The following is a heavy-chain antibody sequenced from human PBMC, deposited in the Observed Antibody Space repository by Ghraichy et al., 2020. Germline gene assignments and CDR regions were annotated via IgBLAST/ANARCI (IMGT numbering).Heavy chain of an antibody. CDR3: VKAGIAAAGSFDY. CDR1: GFTFSSYA. J-gene: IGHJ4*02. CDR2: ISSNGGST. V-gene: IGHV3-64D*06. Sequence: GGSLRLSCSASGFTFSSYAMHWVRQAPGKGLEYVSAISSNGGSTYYADSVKGRFTISRDNSKNTLYLQMSSLRAEDTAVYYCVKAGIAAAGSFDYWGQGTLVTVSS. D-gene: IGHD6-13*01.